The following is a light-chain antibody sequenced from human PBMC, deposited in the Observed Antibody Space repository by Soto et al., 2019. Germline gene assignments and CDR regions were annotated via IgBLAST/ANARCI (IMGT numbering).Light chain of an antibody. V-gene: IGLV2-14*01. Sequence: QSVLTQPASVSGSPGQSITISCTGTSSDVGGYDYVSWFQQHPGQAPKLVIYDVSHRPSGVSIRFSGSKSGNTASLTISGLQDEDEADYYCNSYTSSSTHVFGTGTKLTVL. CDR1: SSDVGGYDY. CDR2: DVS. CDR3: NSYTSSSTHV. J-gene: IGLJ1*01.